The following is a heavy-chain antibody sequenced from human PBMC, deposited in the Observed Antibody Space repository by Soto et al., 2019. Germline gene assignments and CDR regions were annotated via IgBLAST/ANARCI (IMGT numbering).Heavy chain of an antibody. J-gene: IGHJ4*02. Sequence: EVQLVESGGGLVKPGGSLRLSCAASGFSFRSYYLNWVRQAPGRGLEWVSSISPSSSFLSYADSVKGRFTISRDNAKSSAHLQMNSLRAEDTAVYFCARVGTDYGSGSPYYSDYWGQGTLVTVSS. D-gene: IGHD3-10*01. CDR1: GFSFRSYY. CDR3: ARVGTDYGSGSPYYSDY. CDR2: ISPSSSFL. V-gene: IGHV3-21*06.